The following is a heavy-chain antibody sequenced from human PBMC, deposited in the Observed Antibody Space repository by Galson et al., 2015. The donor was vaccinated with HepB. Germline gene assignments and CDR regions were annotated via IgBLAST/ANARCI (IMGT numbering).Heavy chain of an antibody. V-gene: IGHV3-30*02. CDR2: IRYDGSNK. CDR1: GFTLSSYG. CDR3: AKDDYGVGHGMDV. Sequence: SLRLSCAASGFTLSSYGMHWVRQAPGKGLEWVAFIRYDGSNKYYADSVKGRFTISRDNSKNTLYLQMNSLRAEDTAVYYCAKDDYGVGHGMDVWGQGTTVTVSS. D-gene: IGHD4-17*01. J-gene: IGHJ6*02.